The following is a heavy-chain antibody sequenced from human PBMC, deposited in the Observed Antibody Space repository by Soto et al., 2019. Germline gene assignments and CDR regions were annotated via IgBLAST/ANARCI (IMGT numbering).Heavy chain of an antibody. D-gene: IGHD5-18*01. Sequence: QVQFVQSGAEVKKPGASVKVSCKASGYTFTSYAMHWVRQAPGQRLEWMGWIIAGNGNTKYSQKFQGRVTITRDTSASAAYMELSSLRSEDTAVYYCARGLNGYLHYFDYWGQGTLVTVSS. CDR1: GYTFTSYA. CDR2: IIAGNGNT. V-gene: IGHV1-3*01. J-gene: IGHJ4*02. CDR3: ARGLNGYLHYFDY.